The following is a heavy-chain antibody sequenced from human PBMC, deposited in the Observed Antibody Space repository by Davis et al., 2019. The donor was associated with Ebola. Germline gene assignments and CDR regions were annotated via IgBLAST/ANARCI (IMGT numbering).Heavy chain of an antibody. J-gene: IGHJ4*02. D-gene: IGHD6-13*01. CDR1: GFTFSDYY. Sequence: GGSLRLSCVASGFTFSDYYMSWIRQAPGKGLEWVSYISSSAGTIYYADSVKGRFTISRDNAKNSLYLHMNGLRVEDTAIYYCARVHEQSAGTDYWGQGTLVTVSS. CDR3: ARVHEQSAGTDY. V-gene: IGHV3-11*04. CDR2: ISSSAGTI.